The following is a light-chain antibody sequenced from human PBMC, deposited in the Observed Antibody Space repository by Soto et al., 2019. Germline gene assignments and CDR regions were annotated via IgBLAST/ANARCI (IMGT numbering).Light chain of an antibody. J-gene: IGKJ5*01. CDR1: QSVSSSY. CDR3: QQYGSPPIT. CDR2: GAS. Sequence: EIVLTQSPGTLSLSPGERATLSCRASQSVSSSYLAWYQQKPGQAPRLLIYGASSRATGIPDRFSGSGSGTDFTLTISRLEPEDFAVYYCQQYGSPPITFGQGTRLAIK. V-gene: IGKV3-20*01.